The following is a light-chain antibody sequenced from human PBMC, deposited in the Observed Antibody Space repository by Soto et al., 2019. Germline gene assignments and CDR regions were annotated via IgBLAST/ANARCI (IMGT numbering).Light chain of an antibody. J-gene: IGLJ2*01. CDR1: SSDVGGYKY. CDR3: SSYTSISTLV. CDR2: EVT. Sequence: LTQPASVSGSPGQSITISCTGTSSDVGGYKYVSWYQQHPGKAPKLLIYEVTNRPSGVSTRFSGSKSGNTASLTISGLQAEDEADYFCSSYTSISTLVFGGGTKLTVL. V-gene: IGLV2-14*03.